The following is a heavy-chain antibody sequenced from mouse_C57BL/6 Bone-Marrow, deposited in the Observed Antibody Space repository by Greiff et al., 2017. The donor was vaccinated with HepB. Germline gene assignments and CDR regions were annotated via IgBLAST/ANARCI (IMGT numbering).Heavy chain of an antibody. V-gene: IGHV1-50*01. Sequence: QVQLQRPGAELVKPGASVKLSCKASGYTFTSYWMQWVKQRPGQGLEWIGEIDPSDSYTNYNQKFKGKATLTVDTSSSTAYMQLSSLTSEDSAVYYCARVGSNFWFAYWGQGTLVTVSA. D-gene: IGHD2-5*01. J-gene: IGHJ3*01. CDR3: ARVGSNFWFAY. CDR2: IDPSDSYT. CDR1: GYTFTSYW.